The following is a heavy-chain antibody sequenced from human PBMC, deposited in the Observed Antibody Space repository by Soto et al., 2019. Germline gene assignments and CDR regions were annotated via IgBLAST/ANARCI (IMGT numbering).Heavy chain of an antibody. D-gene: IGHD2-2*01. Sequence: EVQLVESGGALVQPGGSLRLSCAASGFTVSISYMTWVRQVPGKGLEWVSIIYSDGYTYYADSVKGRFTISRDSSTNTLYLEMTVLRADDTAVYYCARRKFCSSTTCFDYWGQGTRVTVSS. J-gene: IGHJ4*02. CDR1: GFTVSISY. V-gene: IGHV3-66*01. CDR2: IYSDGYT. CDR3: ARRKFCSSTTCFDY.